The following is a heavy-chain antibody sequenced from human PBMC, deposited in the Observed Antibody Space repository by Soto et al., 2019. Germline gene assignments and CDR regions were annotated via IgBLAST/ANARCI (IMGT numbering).Heavy chain of an antibody. D-gene: IGHD3-16*02. J-gene: IGHJ6*02. CDR1: GFTVSRNY. CDR3: AGVIEAYSNYGMDV. CDR2: SYSGGTT. V-gene: IGHV3-53*01. Sequence: GGSLRLSCAASGFTVSRNYVSWVRQAPGQGLAGVSLSYSGGTTDYADSVKGRFTISRDNSKNTLYLQMNSLRAEDTAVYYCAGVIEAYSNYGMDVWGQGTTVTVSS.